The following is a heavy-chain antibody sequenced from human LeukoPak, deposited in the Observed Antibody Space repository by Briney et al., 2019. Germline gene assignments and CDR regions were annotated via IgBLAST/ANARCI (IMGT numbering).Heavy chain of an antibody. CDR3: ARSLRVRGVPDYMDV. D-gene: IGHD3-10*01. CDR2: ISTSSSYI. CDR1: GFTFSRYS. Sequence: GGSLRLSCAASGFTFSRYSMNWVRQAPGKGLEWVSSISTSSSYIYYADTVKGRFTISRDNSKNMLYLQMNSLGAEDTAVYYCARSLRVRGVPDYMDVWGKGTTVTISS. J-gene: IGHJ6*03. V-gene: IGHV3-21*04.